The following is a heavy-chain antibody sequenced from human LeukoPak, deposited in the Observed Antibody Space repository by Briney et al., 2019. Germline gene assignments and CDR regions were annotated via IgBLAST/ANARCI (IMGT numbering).Heavy chain of an antibody. V-gene: IGHV4-34*01. CDR2: INHSGST. J-gene: IGHJ6*02. D-gene: IGHD6-13*01. CDR3: ARSVYSSSWYFANPHGMDV. Sequence: SETLSLTCAVYGGSFSGYYWSWIRQPPGKGLEWIGEINHSGSTNYNPSLKSRVTISVDTSKNQFSLKLSPVAAADTAVYYCARSVYSSSWYFANPHGMDVWGQGTTVTVSS. CDR1: GGSFSGYY.